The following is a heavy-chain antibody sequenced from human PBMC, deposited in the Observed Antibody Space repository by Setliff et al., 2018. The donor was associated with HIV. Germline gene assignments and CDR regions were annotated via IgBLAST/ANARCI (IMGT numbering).Heavy chain of an antibody. V-gene: IGHV3-53*01. CDR1: GFAFSSHQ. D-gene: IGHD1-7*01. J-gene: IGHJ6*02. CDR2: IYAGGST. CDR3: ARGRNRNYVVYGMDV. Sequence: AGGSLRLSCAASGFAFSSHQMSWVRQAPGKGLEWVSVIYAGGSTYYADSVKGRFTTSRDNSKNMLYLQMDSLRAEDTAVYYCARGRNRNYVVYGMDVWGQGTTVTVSS.